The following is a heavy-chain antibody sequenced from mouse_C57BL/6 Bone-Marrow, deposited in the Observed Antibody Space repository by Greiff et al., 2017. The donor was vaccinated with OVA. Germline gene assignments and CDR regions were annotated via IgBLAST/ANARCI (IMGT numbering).Heavy chain of an antibody. CDR1: GYTFTSYW. J-gene: IGHJ3*01. CDR2: IHPNSGST. CDR3: SKRWVSSSWFAY. D-gene: IGHD1-1*01. Sequence: QVQLQQPGAELVKPGASVKLSCKASGYTFTSYWMHWVKQRPGQGLEWIGMIHPNSGSTNYNEKFKSKATLTVDKSSSTAYMQLSSLTSEDSAVYYCSKRWVSSSWFAYWGQGTLVTVSA. V-gene: IGHV1-64*01.